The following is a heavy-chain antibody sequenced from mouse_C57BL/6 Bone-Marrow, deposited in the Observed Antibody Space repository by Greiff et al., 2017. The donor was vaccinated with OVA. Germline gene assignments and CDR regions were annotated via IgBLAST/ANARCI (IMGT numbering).Heavy chain of an antibody. Sequence: EVKLMESGAELVRPGASVKLSCTASGFNIKDDYMHWVKQRPEQGLEWIGWIDPENGDTEYASKFQGKATITADTSSNTAYLQLSSLTSEDTAVYYCTTKEGYYGHGGSAMDYWGQGTSVTVSS. CDR2: IDPENGDT. CDR3: TTKEGYYGHGGSAMDY. J-gene: IGHJ4*01. V-gene: IGHV14-4*01. CDR1: GFNIKDDY. D-gene: IGHD1-1*02.